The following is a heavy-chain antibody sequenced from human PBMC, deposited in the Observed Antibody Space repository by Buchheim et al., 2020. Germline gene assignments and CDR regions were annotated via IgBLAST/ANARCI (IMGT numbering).Heavy chain of an antibody. CDR1: GFTFSDYW. Sequence: EVHLVESGGGLVQPGGSLRLSCVASGFTFSDYWMQWVRQAPGKGLVWVSRIKSDRSVVNYADSVRGRFIISRDNAKNSLYLQMNSLRAEDTAVYYCARGPPYYDPRHWFDPWGQGTL. CDR2: IKSDRSVV. CDR3: ARGPPYYDPRHWFDP. J-gene: IGHJ5*02. D-gene: IGHD3-3*01. V-gene: IGHV3-74*01.